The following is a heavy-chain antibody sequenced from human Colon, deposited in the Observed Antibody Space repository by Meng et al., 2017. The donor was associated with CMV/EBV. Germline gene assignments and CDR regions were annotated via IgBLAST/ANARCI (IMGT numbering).Heavy chain of an antibody. CDR1: GGSVSSSDYY. CDR3: AREVWGSLCYFDY. V-gene: IGHV4-61*08. D-gene: IGHD3-16*01. J-gene: IGHJ4*02. CDR2: IYHSGST. Sequence: ETLSLTCTVSGGSVSSSDYYWSWIRQPPGKGLEWIGYIYHSGSTNYNPSLKSRVTISVDTSKNQFSLKLSSVTAADTAVYYCAREVWGSLCYFDYWGQGTLVTVSS.